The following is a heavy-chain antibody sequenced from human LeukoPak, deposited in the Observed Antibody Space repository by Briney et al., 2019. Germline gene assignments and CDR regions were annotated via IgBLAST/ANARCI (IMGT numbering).Heavy chain of an antibody. D-gene: IGHD6-19*01. J-gene: IGHJ4*02. CDR3: VKVSSSSGWYRYFDS. CDR2: ISSNGDTT. V-gene: IGHV3-64D*06. Sequence: GGSLRLSCSASGFTFSNYYMHWVRQAPGKGLEYVSMISSNGDTTYYADSVKGRFTISRDNSKNTLYLQMNSLRAEDTAVYYCVKVSSSSGWYRYFDSWGQGTLVTVSS. CDR1: GFTFSNYY.